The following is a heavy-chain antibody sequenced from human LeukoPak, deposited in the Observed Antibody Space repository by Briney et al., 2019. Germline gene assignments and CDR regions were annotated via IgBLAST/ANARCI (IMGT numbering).Heavy chain of an antibody. Sequence: PGGSLRLSCVASGFTFGKYWMSWVRQAPGKGLGWVANIKLDGSEKNYVDSVKGRFTISRDNTKNSLYLQMNSLRVEDTAVLYCARDQYDTWSRRGNFDSWGQGTLVIVSS. CDR3: ARDQYDTWSRRGNFDS. D-gene: IGHD3-3*01. V-gene: IGHV3-7*03. J-gene: IGHJ4*02. CDR2: IKLDGSEK. CDR1: GFTFGKYW.